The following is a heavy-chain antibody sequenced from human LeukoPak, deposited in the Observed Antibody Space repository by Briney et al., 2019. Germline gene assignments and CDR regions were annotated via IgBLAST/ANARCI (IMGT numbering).Heavy chain of an antibody. CDR1: GYTFTSYD. V-gene: IGHV1-8*01. D-gene: IGHD6-13*01. J-gene: IGHJ5*01. Sequence: ASVKVSCKASGYTFTSYDINWVRQATGQGLEWMGWMNPNSGNTGYAQKFQGRVTMTRDTSISTAYMELSRLRSDDTAVYYCAREWGEEQQLGGYNWFDSWGQGTLVTVSS. CDR2: MNPNSGNT. CDR3: AREWGEEQQLGGYNWFDS.